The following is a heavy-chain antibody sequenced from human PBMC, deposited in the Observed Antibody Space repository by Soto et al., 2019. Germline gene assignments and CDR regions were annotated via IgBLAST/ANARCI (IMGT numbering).Heavy chain of an antibody. V-gene: IGHV4-61*01. J-gene: IGHJ6*02. CDR2: IYYSGST. CDR1: GGSVSSGSYY. Sequence: PSETLSLTCTVSGGSVSSGSYYWSWIRQPPGKGLEWIGYIYYSGSTNYNPSLKSRVTISVDTSKNQFSLKLSSVTAADTAVYYCARGPPSPPYYGTDVWGQGTTVTVSS. CDR3: ARGPPSPPYYGTDV.